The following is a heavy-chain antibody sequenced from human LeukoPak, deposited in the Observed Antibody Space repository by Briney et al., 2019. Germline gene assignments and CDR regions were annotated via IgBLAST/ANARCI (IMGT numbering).Heavy chain of an antibody. V-gene: IGHV3-15*01. CDR1: GFTLSNAW. D-gene: IGHD3-22*01. CDR3: TYYYDSSGSHPTRNFDY. J-gene: IGHJ4*02. Sequence: GGSLRLSCAASGFTLSNAWMSWVRQAPGKGLEWVGRIKSKTAGGTTDFAAPVKGRFTISRDDSKNTLHLEMNSLKTEDTAVYYCTYYYDSSGSHPTRNFDYWGQGTLVTVSS. CDR2: IKSKTAGGTT.